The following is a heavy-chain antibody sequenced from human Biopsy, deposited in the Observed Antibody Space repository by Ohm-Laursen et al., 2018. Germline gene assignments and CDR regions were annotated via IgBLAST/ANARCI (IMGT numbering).Heavy chain of an antibody. D-gene: IGHD4-11*01. J-gene: IGHJ6*02. CDR1: GVSINGGRYY. Sequence: GTLSLTCTVSGVSINGGRYYWSWIRQPPGKGLEWIGHIYYSVTTNYNPSLQSRASISVDTSRNQVSLTLSSVTAADTAVYYCARDSGILNYGNFKYYHYYGMDVWGQGTKVTVSS. CDR3: ARDSGILNYGNFKYYHYYGMDV. V-gene: IGHV4-61*01. CDR2: IYYSVTT.